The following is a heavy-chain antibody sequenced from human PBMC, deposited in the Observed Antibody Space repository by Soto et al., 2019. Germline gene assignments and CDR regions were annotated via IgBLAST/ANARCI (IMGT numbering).Heavy chain of an antibody. CDR2: IYWDDDK. V-gene: IGHV2-5*02. D-gene: IGHD3-3*01. CDR3: AHRILRTVFGLVTTTAIYFDF. J-gene: IGHJ4*02. CDR1: GFSLTTSGVG. Sequence: QITLNESGPTVVKPAETLTLTCTFSGFSLTTSGVGVGWIRQSPGKAREWLALIYWDDDKRYSASLKSRFTITKDTSKNQVVLTMASVDPADTATYYCAHRILRTVFGLVTTTAIYFDFWGQGTPVVVSS.